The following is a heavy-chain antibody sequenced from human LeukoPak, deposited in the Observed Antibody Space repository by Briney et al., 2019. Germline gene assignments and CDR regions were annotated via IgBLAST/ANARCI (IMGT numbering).Heavy chain of an antibody. Sequence: SETLSLTCTVSGGSISSHYWCWIRQPPGRGLEWIGYIYYSGTTNYNPSLKSRVTISVDTSKNQFSLKLSSVTAADTAVYYCARGLTYYDILTAYYTFPYFDYWGQGTLVTVSS. CDR1: GGSISSHY. V-gene: IGHV4-59*11. CDR2: IYYSGTT. D-gene: IGHD3-9*01. J-gene: IGHJ4*02. CDR3: ARGLTYYDILTAYYTFPYFDY.